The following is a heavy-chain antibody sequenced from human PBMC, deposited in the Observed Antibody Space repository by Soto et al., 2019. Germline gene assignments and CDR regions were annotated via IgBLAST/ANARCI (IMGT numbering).Heavy chain of an antibody. CDR2: ISGSGDDT. CDR1: GFPFNTYA. V-gene: IGHV3-23*01. J-gene: IGHJ2*01. CDR3: AKGGTTGTTNSHFWYFDV. D-gene: IGHD1-1*01. Sequence: GGSLRLSCAASGFPFNTYAMNWVRQAPGKGLEWVSVISGSGDDTYYADTVKGRFTISRDNSKNTLFLQMDSLRPEDTAIYYCAKGGTTGTTNSHFWYFDVWGHGTPVPVS.